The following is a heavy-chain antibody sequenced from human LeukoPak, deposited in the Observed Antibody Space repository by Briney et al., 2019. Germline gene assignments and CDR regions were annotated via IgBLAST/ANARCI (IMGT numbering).Heavy chain of an antibody. D-gene: IGHD3-16*01. CDR3: ASGGGIDAFDI. J-gene: IGHJ3*02. CDR1: GGSISSYY. V-gene: IGHV4-59*01. Sequence: SETLSLTCTVSGGSISSYYWSWIRQPPGKGLEWIGHIYYSGSTNYNPSLKSRVTISVDTSKNQFSLKLSSVTAADTAVYYCASGGGIDAFDIWGQGTMVTVSS. CDR2: IYYSGST.